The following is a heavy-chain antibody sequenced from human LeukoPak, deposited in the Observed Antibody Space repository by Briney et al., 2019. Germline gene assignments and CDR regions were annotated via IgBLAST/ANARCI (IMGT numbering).Heavy chain of an antibody. CDR3: AKAQGSCGGDTCQYAVDV. D-gene: IGHD2-15*01. CDR1: GFTFSSYW. V-gene: IGHV3-74*01. J-gene: IGHJ6*02. Sequence: GGSLRLSCAASGFTFSSYWMHWVRHVSGNGLVWVSRINSDGSSTSYADSVKGRFTISRDNSKNTLFLQMNSLRAEDTAVYYCAKAQGSCGGDTCQYAVDVWGQGTTVTVSS. CDR2: INSDGSST.